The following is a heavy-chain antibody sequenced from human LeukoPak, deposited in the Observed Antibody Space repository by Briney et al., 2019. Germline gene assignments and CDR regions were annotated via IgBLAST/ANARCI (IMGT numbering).Heavy chain of an antibody. V-gene: IGHV4-59*01. CDR2: IYYSGST. J-gene: IGHJ4*02. CDR1: GGSISSYY. CDR3: ARAAGPLAAPDF. D-gene: IGHD6-13*01. Sequence: SETLSLTCTVSGGSISSYYWSWIRQPPGKGLEWKGYIYYSGSTNYNPSLKSRVTISVDTSKNQFSLKLSSVTAADTAVYYCARAAGPLAAPDFWGQGTPVTVSS.